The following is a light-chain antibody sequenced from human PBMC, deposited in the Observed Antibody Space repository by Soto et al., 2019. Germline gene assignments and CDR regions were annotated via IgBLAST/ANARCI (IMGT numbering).Light chain of an antibody. V-gene: IGKV3-11*01. CDR1: QSVNNY. CDR3: QQRGDWPLT. CDR2: DAS. Sequence: EIVLTQSPATLSLSPGERATLSCRASQSVNNYLAWCQRKPGQAPRLLIYDASNRATGIPTRFSGSGSGTDFTLTISSLEPEDFAVYYCQQRGDWPLTFGGGTKVEIK. J-gene: IGKJ4*01.